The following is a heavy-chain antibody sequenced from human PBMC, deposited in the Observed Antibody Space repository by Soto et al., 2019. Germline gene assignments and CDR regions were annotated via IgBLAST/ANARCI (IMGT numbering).Heavy chain of an antibody. CDR1: GFTFSSYA. D-gene: IGHD6-13*01. CDR3: AKHSLRIAAAGPFDY. J-gene: IGHJ4*02. Sequence: PGGSLRLSCAASGFTFSSYAMSWVRQAPGKGLEWVSAISGSGGSTYYADSVKGRFTISRVNSKNTLYLQMNSLRAEDTAVYYCAKHSLRIAAAGPFDYWGQGTLVTVSS. V-gene: IGHV3-23*01. CDR2: ISGSGGST.